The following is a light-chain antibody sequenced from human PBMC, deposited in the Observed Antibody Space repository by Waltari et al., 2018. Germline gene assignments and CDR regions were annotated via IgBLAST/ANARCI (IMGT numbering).Light chain of an antibody. CDR2: AAS. CDR3: QQSYRALT. CDR1: QSISSY. V-gene: IGKV1-39*01. Sequence: DIQMTQSPSSLSASVGARVTIPCRASQSISSYLNWYQQKPGKAPKPLIYAASSLQSGVPSRFSGSGSGTDFTLTISSLQPEDFATYYCQQSYRALTFGGGTKVEIK. J-gene: IGKJ4*01.